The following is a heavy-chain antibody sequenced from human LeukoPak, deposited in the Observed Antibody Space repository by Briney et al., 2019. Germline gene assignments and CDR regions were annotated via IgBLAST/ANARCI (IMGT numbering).Heavy chain of an antibody. Sequence: PGGSLRLSCAASGFTFSSYEMNWVRQAPGKGLEWVSYISSSGSTIYYADSVKGRFTISRDNAKNSLYLQMNSLRTDDTALYYCVRRDIYTTSSWGAFDIWGQGTLVTVSS. D-gene: IGHD6-6*01. CDR1: GFTFSSYE. J-gene: IGHJ3*02. V-gene: IGHV3-48*03. CDR2: ISSSGSTI. CDR3: VRRDIYTTSSWGAFDI.